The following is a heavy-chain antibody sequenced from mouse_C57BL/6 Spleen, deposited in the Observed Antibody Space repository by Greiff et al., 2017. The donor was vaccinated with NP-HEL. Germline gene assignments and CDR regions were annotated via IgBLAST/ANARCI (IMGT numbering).Heavy chain of an antibody. D-gene: IGHD2-3*01. Sequence: QVQLKQSGPELVKPGASVKISCKASGYSFTSYYIHWVKQRPGQGLEWIGWIYPGSGNTKYNEKFKGKATLTADTSSSTAYMQLSSLTSEDSAVYYCARSDDGYLFAYWGQGTLVTVSA. CDR1: GYSFTSYY. CDR3: ARSDDGYLFAY. CDR2: IYPGSGNT. J-gene: IGHJ3*01. V-gene: IGHV1-66*01.